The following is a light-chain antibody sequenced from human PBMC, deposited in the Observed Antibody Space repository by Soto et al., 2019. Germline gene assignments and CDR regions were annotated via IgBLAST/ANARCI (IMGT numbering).Light chain of an antibody. CDR1: QSISIW. CDR3: QQYNDYSWT. Sequence: DIQMTQSPSTLSASVGDRVAITCRASQSISIWLAWYQQKPGKAPKLLIYKASSLEIGVPSRFSGSGSGTEFTLTISSLQPDDFATYYCQQYNDYSWTFGQGTKVEIK. CDR2: KAS. V-gene: IGKV1-5*03. J-gene: IGKJ1*01.